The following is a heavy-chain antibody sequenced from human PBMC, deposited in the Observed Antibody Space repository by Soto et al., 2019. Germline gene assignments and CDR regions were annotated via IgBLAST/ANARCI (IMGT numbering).Heavy chain of an antibody. V-gene: IGHV1-18*01. J-gene: IGHJ5*02. CDR3: TRDPVGGNWFDP. Sequence: VSVKVSCKASGGTFSIYTISWVRQAPGQGLEWMGRTNPNNGNTNYAQKLQGRVTMTTDTSTSTAYMELRSLRSDDTAVYYCTRDPVGGNWFDPWGQGTLVTVSS. CDR2: TNPNNGNT. CDR1: GGTFSIYT. D-gene: IGHD1-26*01.